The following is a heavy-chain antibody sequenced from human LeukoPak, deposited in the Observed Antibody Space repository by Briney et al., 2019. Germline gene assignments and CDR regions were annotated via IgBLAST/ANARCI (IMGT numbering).Heavy chain of an antibody. D-gene: IGHD6-13*01. CDR3: AKDYSSSWRDAFDI. Sequence: GRSLRLSCAASGFTFEDYAMHWVRQAPGQGLEWVSSICWNGGCIGYADSVKGRFTISRDNAKNSLYLQMNSLRAEDTALYYCAKDYSSSWRDAFDIWGQGTMVTVSS. V-gene: IGHV3-9*01. CDR2: ICWNGGCI. J-gene: IGHJ3*02. CDR1: GFTFEDYA.